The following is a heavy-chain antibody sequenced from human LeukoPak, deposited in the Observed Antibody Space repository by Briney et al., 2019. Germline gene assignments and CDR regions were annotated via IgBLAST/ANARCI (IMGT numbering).Heavy chain of an antibody. V-gene: IGHV1-69*13. CDR2: IIPIFGTA. D-gene: IGHD2-2*01. Sequence: SVRVSCKASGGTFSSYAISWVRQAPGQGLEWMGGIIPIFGTANYAQKFQGRVTITADESTSTAYMELSSLRSEDTAVYYCASSVPAARYYFDYWGQGTLVTVSS. J-gene: IGHJ4*02. CDR1: GGTFSSYA. CDR3: ASSVPAARYYFDY.